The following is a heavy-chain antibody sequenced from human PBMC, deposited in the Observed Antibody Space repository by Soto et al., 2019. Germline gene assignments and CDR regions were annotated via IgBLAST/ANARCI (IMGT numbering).Heavy chain of an antibody. D-gene: IGHD3-10*01. CDR3: AKEPRGSFFDY. V-gene: IGHV3-23*04. CDR1: GFTFSSYG. CDR2: ISGSGGST. J-gene: IGHJ4*02. Sequence: EQLVESGGGVVQPGTSLRLSCAASGFTFSSYGMHWVRQAPGKGLEWVSAISGSGGSTYYADSVKGRFTISRDNSKNTLYLQMNSLRAEDTAVYYCAKEPRGSFFDYWGQGTLVTVSS.